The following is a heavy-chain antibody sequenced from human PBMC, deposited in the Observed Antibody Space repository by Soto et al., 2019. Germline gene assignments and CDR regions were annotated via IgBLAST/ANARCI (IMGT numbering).Heavy chain of an antibody. Sequence: SETLSLTCTVFGGSISRGGYYWSWIRQHPGKGLEWIGYIYYSESTYYNASLKSRVTISVDTSKNQFSLTLTSVTAADTAVYYCASLSAGYYYDSSGYHFDYWGQGTLVTVSS. CDR2: IYYSEST. CDR3: ASLSAGYYYDSSGYHFDY. D-gene: IGHD3-22*01. V-gene: IGHV4-31*03. J-gene: IGHJ4*02. CDR1: GGSISRGGYY.